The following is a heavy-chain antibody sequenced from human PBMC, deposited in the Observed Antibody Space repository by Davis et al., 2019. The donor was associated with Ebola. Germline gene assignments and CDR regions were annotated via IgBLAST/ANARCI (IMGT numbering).Heavy chain of an antibody. J-gene: IGHJ4*02. V-gene: IGHV1-18*04. D-gene: IGHD3-10*01. CDR1: GYTFTNYG. CDR3: ARDPGIGPLND. Sequence: ASVKVSCKASGYTFTNYGLCWVRQAPGQGLEWMGWMSVYSGNTKYAQNLQGRVTMTADTSTSTAYMGLRSLRSDDTAVYYCARDPGIGPLNDWGQGTLVTVSS. CDR2: MSVYSGNT.